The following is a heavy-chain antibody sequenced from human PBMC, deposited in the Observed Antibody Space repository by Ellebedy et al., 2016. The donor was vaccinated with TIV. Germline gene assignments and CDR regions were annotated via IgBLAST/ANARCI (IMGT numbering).Heavy chain of an antibody. CDR1: GFTFSSYW. V-gene: IGHV3-74*01. CDR3: ARDGIGYYPGDY. D-gene: IGHD3-3*01. J-gene: IGHJ4*02. CDR2: INSDGSST. Sequence: GGSLRLXCAASGFTFSSYWMHWVRQAPGQGLVWVSRINSDGSSTLYADSVKGRFTISRDNTKNTLYLQISSLTVDDTATYYCARDGIGYYPGDYWGQGTVVTVSA.